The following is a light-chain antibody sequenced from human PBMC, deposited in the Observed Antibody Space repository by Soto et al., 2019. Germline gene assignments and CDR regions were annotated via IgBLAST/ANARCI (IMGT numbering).Light chain of an antibody. Sequence: QPVLTQAPSASASLGASVKLTCTLSSGHASYAIAGHQQQPEKGPRYLMKVSSDGSHNKGDGIPDRFSGSSSGAERYLSITSLQSEDEADYYCQTWGAGIGVFGGGTKVTVL. V-gene: IGLV4-69*01. CDR3: QTWGAGIGV. CDR2: VSSDGSH. CDR1: SGHASYA. J-gene: IGLJ3*02.